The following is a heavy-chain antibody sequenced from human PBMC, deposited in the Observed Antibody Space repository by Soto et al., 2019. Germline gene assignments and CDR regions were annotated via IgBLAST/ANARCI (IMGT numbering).Heavy chain of an antibody. CDR2: ISYDGSNK. V-gene: IGHV3-30-3*01. Sequence: QVQLVESGGGVVQPGRSLRLSCAASGFTFSSYAMHWVRQAPGKGLEWVAVISYDGSNKYYADSVKGRFTISRDNSKNTLYLQMNSLRAEDTAVYYCARIKVAAAGTDYWGKGTLVTVSS. CDR1: GFTFSSYA. D-gene: IGHD6-13*01. J-gene: IGHJ4*02. CDR3: ARIKVAAAGTDY.